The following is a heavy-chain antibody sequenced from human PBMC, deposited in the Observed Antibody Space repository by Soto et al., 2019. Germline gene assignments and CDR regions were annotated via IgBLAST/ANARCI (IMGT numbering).Heavy chain of an antibody. Sequence: QVHLVQSGAEVKKPGSSVKVSCKTSGGTFSDSAINWLRQTPGQGLEWMGGLVPMFRTANYAPNLQGRVSITADESTSTVFMELSNLTFEDTAVYYCARGLGGSYFPFDFWGQGTLLTVSS. CDR1: GGTFSDSA. V-gene: IGHV1-69*12. D-gene: IGHD1-26*01. CDR2: LVPMFRTA. CDR3: ARGLGGSYFPFDF. J-gene: IGHJ4*02.